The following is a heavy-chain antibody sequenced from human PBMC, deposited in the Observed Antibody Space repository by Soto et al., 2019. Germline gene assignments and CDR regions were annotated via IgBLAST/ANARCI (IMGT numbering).Heavy chain of an antibody. D-gene: IGHD4-17*01. Sequence: VQLLESGGGLVQPGGSLRLSCEASGFTFSTFSMSWVRQSPGKGLEWVSAISGSGDYTYNADSVKGRFTLSRDNSKNTLYLQMNNLRAEDTAIYYCAKDPEGNGDYEGLFDYWGQGTLVTVSS. CDR1: GFTFSTFS. V-gene: IGHV3-23*01. J-gene: IGHJ4*02. CDR2: ISGSGDYT. CDR3: AKDPEGNGDYEGLFDY.